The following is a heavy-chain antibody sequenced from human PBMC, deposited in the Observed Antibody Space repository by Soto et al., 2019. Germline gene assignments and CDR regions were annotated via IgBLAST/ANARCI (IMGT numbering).Heavy chain of an antibody. CDR3: ARGGNCIVSSCPLGSHYGMDV. V-gene: IGHV4-34*01. Sequence: SETLSLTSAVYVGSFSGYYWTWIRQPPGKGLEWVGEIGHSGSATYSPSLKSRVTISADTSNNQFSLRLSSVTAADTAVYYCARGGNCIVSSCPLGSHYGMDVWGQGTTVTSP. D-gene: IGHD2-15*01. CDR2: IGHSGSA. J-gene: IGHJ6*02. CDR1: VGSFSGYY.